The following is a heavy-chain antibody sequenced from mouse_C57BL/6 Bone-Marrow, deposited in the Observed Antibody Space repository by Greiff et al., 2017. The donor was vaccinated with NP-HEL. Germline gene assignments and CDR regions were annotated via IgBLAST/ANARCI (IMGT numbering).Heavy chain of an antibody. Sequence: VHVKQSGPELVKPGASVRMSCKASGYTFTSYVLHWVKQKPGQGLEWIGYIYPYNDDTKYNEKFKGKATLTSDKSSSTAYMDLSSLTSEDSAVYYCARNPLYYFDYWGQGTTLTVSS. J-gene: IGHJ2*01. D-gene: IGHD1-1*01. CDR2: IYPYNDDT. CDR3: ARNPLYYFDY. V-gene: IGHV1-14*01. CDR1: GYTFTSYV.